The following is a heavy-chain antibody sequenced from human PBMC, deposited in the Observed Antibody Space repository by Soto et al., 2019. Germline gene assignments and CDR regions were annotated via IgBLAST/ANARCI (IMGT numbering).Heavy chain of an antibody. V-gene: IGHV2-5*02. Sequence: QITLNESGPTQVKPRQTLTLTCTFSGFSLTTSGVGVGWIRQSPGKAPEGLALIYWDDDKGYSPSLKSRRTITKDTSKTPVVLTMADLDPADTATYYCAHRVLRTVFGLVTTTAIYFDFWGQGTPVAVSS. J-gene: IGHJ4*02. CDR1: GFSLTTSGVG. CDR2: IYWDDDK. D-gene: IGHD3-3*01. CDR3: AHRVLRTVFGLVTTTAIYFDF.